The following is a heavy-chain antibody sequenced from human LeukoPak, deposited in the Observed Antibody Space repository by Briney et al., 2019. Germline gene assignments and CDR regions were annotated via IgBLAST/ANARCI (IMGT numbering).Heavy chain of an antibody. J-gene: IGHJ4*02. CDR2: INEDGTET. CDR1: GFTFTEYC. Sequence: GGSLRLSCATSGFTFTEYCMTWVRQAPGKGLEWVANINEDGTETYYADTLKGRFTISRDNTNNTLHMQLHSVRDEDTAFFYCVREKKHVVLRYWGQGTLVSVSS. V-gene: IGHV3-7*01. CDR3: VREKKHVVLRY. D-gene: IGHD2-15*01.